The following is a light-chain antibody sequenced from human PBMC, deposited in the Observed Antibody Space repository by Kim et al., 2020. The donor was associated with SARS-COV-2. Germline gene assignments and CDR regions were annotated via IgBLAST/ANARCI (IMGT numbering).Light chain of an antibody. CDR3: SSYRTSTTHVV. CDR2: DVN. V-gene: IGLV2-14*03. CDR1: SSDVGGHNF. Sequence: QSALTQPASVSGSPGQSITISCTGTSSDVGGHNFVSWYQQHPGKAPKLIIYDVNNRPSGVSNRFFGSKSGDTASLTISGLQAEGGAEYYCSSYRTSTTHVVFGGGTMLTVL. J-gene: IGLJ2*01.